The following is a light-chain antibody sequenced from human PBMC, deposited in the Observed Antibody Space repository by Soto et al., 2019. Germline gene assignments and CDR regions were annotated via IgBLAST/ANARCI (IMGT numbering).Light chain of an antibody. CDR3: SSYTSSSTRV. CDR1: SSDVGGYNY. Sequence: QSALTQPASVSGSPGQSITISCTGTSSDVGGYNYVSWYQQHPGKVPKLMIYDVSNRSSGVSNRFSGSKSGNTASLTISGLQAEDEADYYCSSYTSSSTRVFGGGTKVTVL. CDR2: DVS. J-gene: IGLJ2*01. V-gene: IGLV2-14*01.